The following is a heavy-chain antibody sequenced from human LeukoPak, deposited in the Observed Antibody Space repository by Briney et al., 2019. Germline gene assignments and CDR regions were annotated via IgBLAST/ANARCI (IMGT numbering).Heavy chain of an antibody. Sequence: ASETLSLTCTVSGGSISSGGYYWSWIRQHPGKGLEWIGNIYYSGSTYYNPSLKSRVTISVDRSKNQFSLKLSSVTAADTAVYYCARDNGDYLDYWGQGTLVTVSS. D-gene: IGHD4-17*01. J-gene: IGHJ4*02. CDR2: IYYSGST. CDR1: GGSISSGGYY. V-gene: IGHV4-31*03. CDR3: ARDNGDYLDY.